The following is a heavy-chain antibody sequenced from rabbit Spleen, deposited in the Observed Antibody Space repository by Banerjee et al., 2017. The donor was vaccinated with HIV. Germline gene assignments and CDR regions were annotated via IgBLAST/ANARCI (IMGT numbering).Heavy chain of an antibody. J-gene: IGHJ6*01. CDR2: IYAGSSAGT. Sequence: QEQVVESGGGLVKPGGTLTLTCNASGFDFTTGLYGCWVRQAPGKGLEWIACIYAGSSAGTYYADWAKGRVTISKTSSTTVTLQMTSLTDADTATYFCARGVYAGSGYASYGMDLWGPGTLVTVS. CDR3: ARGVYAGSGYASYGMDL. CDR1: GFDFTTGLY. D-gene: IGHD8-1*01. V-gene: IGHV1S45*01.